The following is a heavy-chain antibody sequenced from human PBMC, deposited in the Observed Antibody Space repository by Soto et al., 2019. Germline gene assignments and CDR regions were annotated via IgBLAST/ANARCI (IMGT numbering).Heavy chain of an antibody. CDR1: SGSISSSNW. Sequence: SETLSLTCAVPSGSISSSNWWSWVRQPPGKGLEWIGEIYHSGSTNYNPSLKSRVTISVDKSKNQFSLKLSSVTAADTAVYYCARPKDYGVKGGWRAFDIWGQGTMVTVSS. CDR3: ARPKDYGVKGGWRAFDI. V-gene: IGHV4-4*02. D-gene: IGHD4-17*01. CDR2: IYHSGST. J-gene: IGHJ3*02.